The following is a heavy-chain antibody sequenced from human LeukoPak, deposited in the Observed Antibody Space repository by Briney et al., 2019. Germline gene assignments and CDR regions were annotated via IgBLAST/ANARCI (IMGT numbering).Heavy chain of an antibody. J-gene: IGHJ4*02. D-gene: IGHD3-22*01. CDR3: AGLVGRYSSGLYYYYFDY. Sequence: PSETLSLTCTVSGDSINSLDLWSWVRQPPGRGLEWIGEMYLSGTTHSNPSVKSRVTISIDKSKDQFFLNLSSVTAADTAVYYCAGLVGRYSSGLYYYYFDYWGQGTLVTVSS. CDR1: GDSINSLDL. V-gene: IGHV4-4*02. CDR2: MYLSGTT.